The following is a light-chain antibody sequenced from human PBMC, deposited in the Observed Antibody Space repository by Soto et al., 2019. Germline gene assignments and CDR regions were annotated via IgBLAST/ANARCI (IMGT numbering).Light chain of an antibody. V-gene: IGKV3-15*01. CDR2: AAS. CDR3: QQYDNWPRT. CDR1: QSVSTN. Sequence: ETVLTQSPGTLSLSPGQRATLSCRASQSVSTNLAWYQQKPGQAPRLLIYAASSRATGIPARFSGSGSGTQFTLTIASLQSEDFAVFYCQQYDNWPRTFGQGTKVDI. J-gene: IGKJ1*01.